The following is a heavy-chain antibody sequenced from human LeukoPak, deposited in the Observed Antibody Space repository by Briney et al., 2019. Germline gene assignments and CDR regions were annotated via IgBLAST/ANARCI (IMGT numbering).Heavy chain of an antibody. V-gene: IGHV4-4*07. CDR2: IYTSGST. CDR1: GGSITNYY. CDR3: ARGVRIAVAGTTSRYYFDY. Sequence: SETLSLTCSLSGGSITNYYWSWIRQPAGKGLEWIGRIYTSGSTNYNPSLKSRVTMSVDTSKNQFSLKLSSVTAADTAVYYCARGVRIAVAGTTSRYYFDYWGQGTLVTVSS. J-gene: IGHJ4*02. D-gene: IGHD6-19*01.